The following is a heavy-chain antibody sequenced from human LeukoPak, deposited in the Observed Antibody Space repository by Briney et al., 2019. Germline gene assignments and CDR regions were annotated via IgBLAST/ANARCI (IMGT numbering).Heavy chain of an antibody. CDR3: VRRQWELQYFDL. CDR2: IYYSRTT. D-gene: IGHD1-26*01. J-gene: IGHJ2*01. Sequence: SETLSLTCTVSGGFISSYYWSWIRQPPGKGLEWIGYIYYSRTTEYNPSLKSRVTISADTSKNQFSLNLNSVTAADTAVYYCVRRQWELQYFDLWGRGTLVAVSS. CDR1: GGFISSYY. V-gene: IGHV4-59*01.